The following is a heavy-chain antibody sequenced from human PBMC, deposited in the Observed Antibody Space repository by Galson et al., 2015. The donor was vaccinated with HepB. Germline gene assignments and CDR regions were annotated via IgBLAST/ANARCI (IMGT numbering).Heavy chain of an antibody. D-gene: IGHD2-15*01. J-gene: IGHJ5*02. Sequence: SVKVSCKASGYTFTSYGISWVRQAPGQGLEWMGWISAYNGNTNYAQKLQGRVTMTTDTSTSTAYMELRSLRSDDTAVYYCARGEYCSGGSCYSFFDPRGQGTLVTVSS. CDR3: ARGEYCSGGSCYSFFDP. V-gene: IGHV1-18*01. CDR2: ISAYNGNT. CDR1: GYTFTSYG.